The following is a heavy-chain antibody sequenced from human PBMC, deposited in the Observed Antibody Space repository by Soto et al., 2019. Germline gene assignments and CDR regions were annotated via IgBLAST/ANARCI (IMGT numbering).Heavy chain of an antibody. CDR1: GFSLSSTGMA. Sequence: QITLKESGPTLVKPTQSLTLTCTFSGFSLSSTGMAVGWIRQPPGKAPEWLALIYWDDDKRYSPFLKSRLTIAKNASKNQAVLTMSNMDHLDTARYYCAHMVVACIAYYFDYWCQGTLVTDST. D-gene: IGHD6-19*01. CDR3: AHMVVACIAYYFDY. J-gene: IGHJ4*02. V-gene: IGHV2-5*02. CDR2: IYWDDDK.